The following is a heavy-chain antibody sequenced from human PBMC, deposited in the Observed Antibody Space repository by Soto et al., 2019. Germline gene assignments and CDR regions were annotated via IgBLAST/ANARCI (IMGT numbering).Heavy chain of an antibody. Sequence: QLQLVESGGGLVKAGVSLTLSCAASGFAFSDYFMSWVRRAPGKGLEWVSYISGTSNSIYYADSVKGRFTISRDNSKGFLYVEMTILRAEDSAVYYCAFRLTGTLRNSLYHYYGMDVWGQGTTVTVSS. V-gene: IGHV3-11*01. CDR1: GFAFSDYF. CDR2: ISGTSNSI. D-gene: IGHD1-26*01. CDR3: AFRLTGTLRNSLYHYYGMDV. J-gene: IGHJ6*02.